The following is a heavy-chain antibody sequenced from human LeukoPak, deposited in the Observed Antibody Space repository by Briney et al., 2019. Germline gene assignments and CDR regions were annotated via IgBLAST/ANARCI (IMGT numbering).Heavy chain of an antibody. Sequence: ASVKVSCKASGYTFTGYYMHWVRQAPGQGLEWMGWINPNSGGTNYAQKFQGRVTMTRDTSISTAYMELSRPRSDDTAVYYCARDPLSIVVVPAAMGLDYWGQGTLVTVSS. CDR3: ARDPLSIVVVPAAMGLDY. J-gene: IGHJ4*02. D-gene: IGHD2-2*01. CDR2: INPNSGGT. V-gene: IGHV1-2*02. CDR1: GYTFTGYY.